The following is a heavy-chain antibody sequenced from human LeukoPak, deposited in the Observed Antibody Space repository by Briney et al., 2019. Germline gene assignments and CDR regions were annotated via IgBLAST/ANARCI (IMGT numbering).Heavy chain of an antibody. V-gene: IGHV1-69*06. CDR2: IIPIFGTA. Sequence: VASVKVSCKASGGTFSSYAISWVRQAPGQGLEWMGRIIPIFGTANYAQKFQGRVTITADKSTSTAYMELSSLRSEDTAVYYCARVYGDDGTDYWGQGTLVTVSS. CDR3: ARVYGDDGTDY. CDR1: GGTFSSYA. D-gene: IGHD4-17*01. J-gene: IGHJ4*02.